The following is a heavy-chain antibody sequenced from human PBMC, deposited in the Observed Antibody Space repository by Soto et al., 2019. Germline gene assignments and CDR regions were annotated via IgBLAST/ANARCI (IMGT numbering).Heavy chain of an antibody. V-gene: IGHV4-31*03. CDR1: GGSISSGGYY. J-gene: IGHJ4*02. D-gene: IGHD4-4*01. CDR2: IYYSGST. Sequence: SETLSLTCTVSGGSISSGGYYWSWIRQHPGKGLEWIGYIYYSGSTYYNPSLKSRVTISVDTSKNQFSLKLSSVTAADTAVYYCAREYSKSRYFDYWGQGTLVTVSS. CDR3: AREYSKSRYFDY.